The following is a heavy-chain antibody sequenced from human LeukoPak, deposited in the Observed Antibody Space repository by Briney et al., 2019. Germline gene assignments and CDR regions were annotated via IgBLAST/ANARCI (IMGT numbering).Heavy chain of an antibody. D-gene: IGHD1-14*01. V-gene: IGHV1-69*05. CDR3: ARGTPYYYYYYMDV. CDR2: IIPIFGTA. Sequence: ASVKVSCKASEGTFSSYAISWVRQAPGQGLEWMGGIIPIFGTANYAQKFQGRVTITTDESTSTAYMELSSLRSEDTAVYYCARGTPYYYYYYMDVWGKGTTVTVSS. J-gene: IGHJ6*03. CDR1: EGTFSSYA.